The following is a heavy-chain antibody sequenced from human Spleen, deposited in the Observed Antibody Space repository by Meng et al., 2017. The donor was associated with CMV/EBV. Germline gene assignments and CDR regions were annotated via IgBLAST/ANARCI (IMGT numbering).Heavy chain of an antibody. CDR1: GYIFTDYS. CDR2: INPNRGDT. CDR3: ARSLAGIAAAGTNY. Sequence: ASVKVSCKASGYIFTDYSIHWVRQAPGQGLEWMGWINPNRGDTNYAQKFQGRVTMTRDTSISTAYMELSRLRSDDTAVYYCARSLAGIAAAGTNYWGQGTLVTVSS. D-gene: IGHD6-13*01. V-gene: IGHV1-2*02. J-gene: IGHJ4*02.